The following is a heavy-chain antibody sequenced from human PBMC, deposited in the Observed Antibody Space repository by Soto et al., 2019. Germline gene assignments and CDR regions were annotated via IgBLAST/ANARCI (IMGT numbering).Heavy chain of an antibody. Sequence: QVQLVQSGAEVKKPGSSVKVSCKASGGTFSSYAISWVRQAPGQGLEWMGGIIPIFGTANYAQKFQGRVTITADESTSTAYMELSSLRSEDTAVYYCASPPREYYYYGMDVWSQGTTVTVSS. CDR2: IIPIFGTA. V-gene: IGHV1-69*12. J-gene: IGHJ6*02. CDR1: GGTFSSYA. CDR3: ASPPREYYYYGMDV.